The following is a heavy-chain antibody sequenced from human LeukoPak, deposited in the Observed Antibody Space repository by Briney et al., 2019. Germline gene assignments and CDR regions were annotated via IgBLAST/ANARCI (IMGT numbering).Heavy chain of an antibody. D-gene: IGHD1-1*01. Sequence: PSQTLSLTCTVSGGSISSGSYYWSWIRQPAVKGLEWIGRIYTSGSTNYNPSLKSRVTISVDTSKNQFSLKLSSVTAADTAVYYCARAVTTLTTNWFDPWGQGTLVTVSS. CDR2: IYTSGST. V-gene: IGHV4-61*02. CDR3: ARAVTTLTTNWFDP. J-gene: IGHJ5*02. CDR1: GGSISSGSYY.